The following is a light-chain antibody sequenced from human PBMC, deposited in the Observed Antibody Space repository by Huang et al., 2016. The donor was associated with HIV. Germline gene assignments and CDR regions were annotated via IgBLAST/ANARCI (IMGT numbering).Light chain of an antibody. J-gene: IGKJ3*01. CDR3: QQSFSSPPLFT. CDR1: QSIRSS. V-gene: IGKV1-39*01. Sequence: DIQMTQSPSSLSASVGDRVTITCRASQSIRSSVNWYQQKSGRAPRLLISAASTLQSGVPSRFSGSGSGTDFTLTINGLQPVDFATYYCQQSFSSPPLFTFGPGTTMDI. CDR2: AAS.